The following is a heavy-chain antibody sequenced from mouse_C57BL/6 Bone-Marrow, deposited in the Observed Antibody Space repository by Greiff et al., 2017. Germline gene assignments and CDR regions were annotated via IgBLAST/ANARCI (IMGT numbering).Heavy chain of an antibody. D-gene: IGHD1-1*01. CDR1: EYEFPSHD. V-gene: IGHV5-2*01. Sequence: EVMLVESGGGLVQPGESLKLSCESNEYEFPSHDMSWVRKTPEKRLELVAAINSDGGSTYYPDTMERRFIISRDNTKKTLYLQMSSLRSEDTALYYCARHDGYGSSYDWYFDVWGTGTTVTVSS. J-gene: IGHJ1*03. CDR2: INSDGGST. CDR3: ARHDGYGSSYDWYFDV.